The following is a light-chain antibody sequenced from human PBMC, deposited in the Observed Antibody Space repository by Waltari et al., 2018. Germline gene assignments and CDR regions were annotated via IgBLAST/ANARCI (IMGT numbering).Light chain of an antibody. J-gene: IGKJ1*01. Sequence: MGMTQSPLSLPVTPGEPASISCRSSQSLLHSDGYKYLDWYLQKAGQSPQLLIYLGSNRASGVPDRFSGSGSGTDFTLKISRVEAEDVGVYYCMQALQTPWTFGQGTKVEIK. V-gene: IGKV2-28*01. CDR3: MQALQTPWT. CDR1: QSLLHSDGYKY. CDR2: LGS.